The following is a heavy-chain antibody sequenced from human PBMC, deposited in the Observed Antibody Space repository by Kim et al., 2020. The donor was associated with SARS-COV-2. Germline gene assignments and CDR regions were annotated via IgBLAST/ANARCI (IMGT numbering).Heavy chain of an antibody. D-gene: IGHD2-21*02. Sequence: GGSLRLSCVASGFTFSSYGMHWVRQAPGKGLEWVAVISYDGSNKYYADSVKGRFTISRDNSKNTLYLQMNSLRAEDTAVYYCAKDRVTLIDYWGQGTLVTVSS. J-gene: IGHJ4*02. CDR1: GFTFSSYG. CDR2: ISYDGSNK. V-gene: IGHV3-30*18. CDR3: AKDRVTLIDY.